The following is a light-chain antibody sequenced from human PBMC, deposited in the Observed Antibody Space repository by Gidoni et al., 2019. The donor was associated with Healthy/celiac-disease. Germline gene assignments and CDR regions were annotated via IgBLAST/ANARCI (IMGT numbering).Light chain of an antibody. CDR1: QSISSW. CDR2: DAS. V-gene: IGKV1-5*01. Sequence: GDRVTITCRASQSISSWLAWYQQKPGKAPKLLIHDASSLESGVPSRFSGSGSGTEFTLTISSLQPDDFATYYCQQYNSYPWTFGQGTKVEIK. CDR3: QQYNSYPWT. J-gene: IGKJ1*01.